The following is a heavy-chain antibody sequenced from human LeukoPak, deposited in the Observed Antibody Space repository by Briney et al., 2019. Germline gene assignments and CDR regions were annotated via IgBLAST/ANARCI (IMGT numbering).Heavy chain of an antibody. CDR3: AKGEGWYYYDSSGYFFDY. CDR2: IRYDGSNK. J-gene: IGHJ4*02. Sequence: PGGSLRLSCAASGFTFSSYGMHWVRQAPGKGLEWVAFIRYDGSNKYYADSVKGRFTISRDNSKNTLYLQMNGLRAEDTAVYYCAKGEGWYYYDSSGYFFDYWGQGTLVTVSS. D-gene: IGHD3-22*01. V-gene: IGHV3-30*02. CDR1: GFTFSSYG.